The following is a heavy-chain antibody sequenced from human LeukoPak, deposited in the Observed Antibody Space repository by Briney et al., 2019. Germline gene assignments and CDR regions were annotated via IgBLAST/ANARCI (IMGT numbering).Heavy chain of an antibody. J-gene: IGHJ4*02. CDR1: GFTLSSYW. CDR3: ARSNQADDY. D-gene: IGHD1-14*01. CDR2: INPGESSI. V-gene: IGHV3-74*01. Sequence: RRSLSLSCPPSGFTLSSYWMHWVRPLPGRGLGCVARINPGESSITYADSVKGRFTISRDNAKNTLYLQMDSLTAEDTSVYYCARSNQADDYWGQGTLVTVSS.